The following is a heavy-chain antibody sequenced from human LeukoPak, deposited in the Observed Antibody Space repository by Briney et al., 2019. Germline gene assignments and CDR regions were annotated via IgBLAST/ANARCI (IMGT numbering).Heavy chain of an antibody. CDR2: ISSSSSYI. V-gene: IGHV3-21*01. CDR1: GVTFSSYS. Sequence: GRSLRLSCAASGVTFSSYSMNWVRQAPGQGLEWVSSISSSSSYIYYTASLKGRFTISRDNAKNSLYLQMSSLRAEDTAVYYCAYYYDSSGYSPWGQGTLVTVSS. CDR3: AYYYDSSGYSP. D-gene: IGHD3-22*01. J-gene: IGHJ5*02.